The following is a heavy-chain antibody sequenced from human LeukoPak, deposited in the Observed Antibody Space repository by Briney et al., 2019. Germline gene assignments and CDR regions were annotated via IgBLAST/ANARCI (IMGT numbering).Heavy chain of an antibody. V-gene: IGHV3-53*01. D-gene: IGHD3-10*01. Sequence: PGGSLRLSCAASGFTVSNNYMSWVSQAPGKGLEWVSLISSGGSTLYADSVKGRFTISRDNSKNTLYLQMNSLRAEDTAVYYCARDGWFGELFYFWGQGTLVTVSS. CDR2: ISSGGST. J-gene: IGHJ4*02. CDR1: GFTVSNNY. CDR3: ARDGWFGELFYF.